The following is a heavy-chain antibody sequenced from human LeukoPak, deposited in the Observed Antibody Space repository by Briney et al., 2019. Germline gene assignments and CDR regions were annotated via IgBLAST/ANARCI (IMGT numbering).Heavy chain of an antibody. CDR3: ARVEIWYYYDSSGYPFDY. CDR2: INPNSGGT. Sequence: GASVKVSCKASGYTFTGYYMHWVRQAPGQGLEWMGWINPNSGGTNYAQKFQGRVTMPRDTSISTAYMELSRLRSDDTAVYYCARVEIWYYYDSSGYPFDYWGQGTPVTVSS. J-gene: IGHJ4*02. CDR1: GYTFTGYY. V-gene: IGHV1-2*02. D-gene: IGHD3-22*01.